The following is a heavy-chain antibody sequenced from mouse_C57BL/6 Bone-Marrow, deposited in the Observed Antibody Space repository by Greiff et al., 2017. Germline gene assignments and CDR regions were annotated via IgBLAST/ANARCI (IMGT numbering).Heavy chain of an antibody. Sequence: VQLQQSGAELVRPGASVKLSCTASGFNIKDDYMHWVKQRPEQGLEWIGWIDPENGDTEYASKFQGKATITADTSSNTAYLQLSSLTSEDTAVYYCTLITTVVATDNWGQGTTLTVSS. J-gene: IGHJ2*01. CDR1: GFNIKDDY. V-gene: IGHV14-4*01. CDR3: TLITTVVATDN. D-gene: IGHD1-1*01. CDR2: IDPENGDT.